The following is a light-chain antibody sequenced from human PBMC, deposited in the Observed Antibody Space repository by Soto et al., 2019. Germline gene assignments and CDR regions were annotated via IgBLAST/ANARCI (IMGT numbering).Light chain of an antibody. V-gene: IGKV3-20*01. Sequence: IVLTQSPDTLSLFPGERATLSCRASQSVSSTYLAWYQQKLGQAPRLLIFGASSRATGIPDRFSGSGSGTDFTLTISRLEPEDFAVYYCQQYGSSRWTFGQGTKVEIK. CDR1: QSVSSTY. CDR2: GAS. J-gene: IGKJ1*01. CDR3: QQYGSSRWT.